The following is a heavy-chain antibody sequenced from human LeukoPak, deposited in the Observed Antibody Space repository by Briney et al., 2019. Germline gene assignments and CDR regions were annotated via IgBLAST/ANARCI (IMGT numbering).Heavy chain of an antibody. D-gene: IGHD2-15*01. CDR3: VAANPTSDY. CDR2: SDGTST. CDR1: GITLSDYW. J-gene: IGHJ4*02. Sequence: GGSLRLSCAVSGITLSDYWMHWVRQTPDKRVVWVSRSDGTSTTYADSVKGRFTISRDITKNTLYLQMNTLRVEDTAVYYCVAANPTSDYWGQGTLVTVSS. V-gene: IGHV3-74*03.